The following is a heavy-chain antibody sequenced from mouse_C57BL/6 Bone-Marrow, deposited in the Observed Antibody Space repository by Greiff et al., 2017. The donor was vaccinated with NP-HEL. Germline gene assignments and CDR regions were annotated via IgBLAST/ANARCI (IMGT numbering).Heavy chain of an antibody. Sequence: DVKLVESGPGLAKPSQTLSLTCSVTGYSITSDYWNWIRKFPGNKLEYMGYISYSGSTYYNPSLKSRISITRDTSKNQYYLQLNSVTTEDTATYYCARYRSYSLYWYFDVWGTGTTVTVSS. D-gene: IGHD1-1*01. V-gene: IGHV3-8*01. CDR3: ARYRSYSLYWYFDV. CDR1: GYSITSDY. J-gene: IGHJ1*03. CDR2: ISYSGST.